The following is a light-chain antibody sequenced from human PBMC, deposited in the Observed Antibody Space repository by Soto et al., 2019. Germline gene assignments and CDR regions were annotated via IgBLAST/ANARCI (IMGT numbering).Light chain of an antibody. J-gene: IGKJ4*01. CDR2: GAS. CDR3: QQYNNWPLT. CDR1: QSVNKAY. Sequence: EIVLTQSPGTRVLSPGDRATLSCRASQSVNKAYLVWYQVKPGQAPRLLIYGASTRATGIPARFSGSGSGTEFTLTISSLQSEDFAIYYCQQYNNWPLTFGGGTKV. V-gene: IGKV3-15*01.